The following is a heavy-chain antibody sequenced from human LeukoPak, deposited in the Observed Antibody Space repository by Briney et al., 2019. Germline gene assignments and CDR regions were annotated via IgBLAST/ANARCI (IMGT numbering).Heavy chain of an antibody. D-gene: IGHD5-12*01. CDR3: ANSAGGYRFDS. J-gene: IGHJ4*02. V-gene: IGHV4-31*03. CDR1: GDSIDSGTYY. Sequence: PSETLSLTCTVSGDSIDSGTYYWTWIRQHPGKGLEWIGYIYSGGTTYYNPSLESRLTISVDTSKSEFSLKLTSVTAADTAMYYCANSAGGYRFDSWGPGTLVTVSS. CDR2: IYSGGTT.